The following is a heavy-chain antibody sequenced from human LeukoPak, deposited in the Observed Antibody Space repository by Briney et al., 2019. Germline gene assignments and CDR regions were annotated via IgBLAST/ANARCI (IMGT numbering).Heavy chain of an antibody. V-gene: IGHV3-33*01. CDR3: ARGHSSGWYFDY. CDR1: GFTFSSYG. CDR2: IWYDGSNK. D-gene: IGHD6-19*01. J-gene: IGHJ4*02. Sequence: PGGSLRLSCAASGFTFSSYGMHWVRQAPGKGLEWVAVIWYDGSNKYYADSVKGRFTTSRDNSKNTLYLQMNSLRAEDTAVYYCARGHSSGWYFDYWGQGTLVTVSS.